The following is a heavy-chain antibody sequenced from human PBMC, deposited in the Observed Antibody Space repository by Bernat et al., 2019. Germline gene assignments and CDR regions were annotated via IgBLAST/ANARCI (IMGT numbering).Heavy chain of an antibody. D-gene: IGHD4-23*01. CDR1: GFTVSSNY. CDR2: IYSGGST. Sequence: EVQLVESGGGLVQPGGSLRLSCVASGFTVSSNYMSWVRQAPGKGLEWVSVIYSGGSTYYADSVKGRFTISRDNSKNTLYLQMNSLRAEDTAVYYCARGVLESLTPLRYYYYYGMDVWGQGTTVTVSS. CDR3: ARGVLESLTPLRYYYYYGMDV. J-gene: IGHJ6*02. V-gene: IGHV3-66*01.